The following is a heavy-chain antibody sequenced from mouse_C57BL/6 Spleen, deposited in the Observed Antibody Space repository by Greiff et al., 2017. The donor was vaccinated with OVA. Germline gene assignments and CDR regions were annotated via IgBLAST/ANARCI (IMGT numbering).Heavy chain of an antibody. CDR1: GYTFTSYC. V-gene: IGHV1-55*01. CDR2: IYPGSGST. J-gene: IGHJ4*01. Sequence: VQLKQPGAELVKPGASVKMSCKASGYTFTSYCITWVKQRPGQGLEWIGDIYPGSGSTNYNEKFKSKATLTVETSSSTAYMQLSSLTSEDSAVYYCARRTYDLYAMDYWGQGTSVTVSS. CDR3: ARRTYDLYAMDY. D-gene: IGHD2-3*01.